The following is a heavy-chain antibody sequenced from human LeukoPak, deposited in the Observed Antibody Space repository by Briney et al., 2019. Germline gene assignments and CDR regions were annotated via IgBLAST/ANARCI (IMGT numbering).Heavy chain of an antibody. J-gene: IGHJ5*02. CDR3: VRVYGSGSYYHNWFDP. V-gene: IGHV1-3*01. Sequence: ASVKVSCKASGYTFTSYAMHWVRQAPGQRLEWMGWINAGNGNTKYSQKFQGRVTITRDTSASTAYMELSSLRSEDTAVYYCVRVYGSGSYYHNWFDPWGQGTLVTVSS. D-gene: IGHD3-10*01. CDR1: GYTFTSYA. CDR2: INAGNGNT.